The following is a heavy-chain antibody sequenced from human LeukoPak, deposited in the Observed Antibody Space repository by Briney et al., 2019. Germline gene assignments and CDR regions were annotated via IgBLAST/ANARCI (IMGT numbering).Heavy chain of an antibody. J-gene: IGHJ4*02. CDR2: IFYSGTT. CDR1: GGSMNSYY. D-gene: IGHD6-19*01. Sequence: SETLSLTCTVSGGSMNSYYWSWIRQPPGKGLGWIGYIFYSGTTDYNPSLKSRVTISVDASKNQFSLKVGSVTAADTAVYYCARDRSRYSSRYFDFWGQGTLVTVSS. CDR3: ARDRSRYSSRYFDF. V-gene: IGHV4-59*01.